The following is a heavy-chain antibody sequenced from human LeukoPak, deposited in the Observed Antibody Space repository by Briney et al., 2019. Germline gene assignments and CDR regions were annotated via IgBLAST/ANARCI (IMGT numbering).Heavy chain of an antibody. Sequence: GGSLTLSCAASGFTFSSYNMNWVRQAPGKGLEWVSYISSSRTTIFYADSVKGRFTISRDNAKNSLFLQMNSLRDEDTAVYYCARDSPGWGAFDVWGQGTVVTVSS. CDR2: ISSSRTTI. CDR1: GFTFSSYN. V-gene: IGHV3-48*02. CDR3: ARDSPGWGAFDV. D-gene: IGHD1-26*01. J-gene: IGHJ3*01.